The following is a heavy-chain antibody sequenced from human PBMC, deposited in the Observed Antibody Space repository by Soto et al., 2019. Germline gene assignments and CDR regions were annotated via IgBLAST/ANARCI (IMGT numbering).Heavy chain of an antibody. J-gene: IGHJ6*03. V-gene: IGHV3-23*01. CDR1: GFTFSSYA. CDR3: AKGGRYCSSTSCYKADYYYYYMDV. D-gene: IGHD2-2*02. Sequence: GESLKISCAASGFTFSSYAMSWVRQAPGKGLEWVSAISGSGGSTYYADSVKGRFTISRDNSKNTLYLQMNSLRAEDTAVYYCAKGGRYCSSTSCYKADYYYYYMDVWGKGTTVTVSS. CDR2: ISGSGGST.